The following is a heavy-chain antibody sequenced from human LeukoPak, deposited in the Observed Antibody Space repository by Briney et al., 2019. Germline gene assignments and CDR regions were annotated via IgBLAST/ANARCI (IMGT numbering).Heavy chain of an antibody. CDR1: GFTFSSYA. CDR3: AKSSSWYRLEY. Sequence: GGSLRLSCAASGFTFSSYALSWVRQAPGKGLEWVSIISGSGASIYHADSVKGRFTISRDNSKNTLYLQMNSLRVDDTAIYYCAKSSSWYRLEYWGQGTLVTVSA. CDR2: ISGSGASI. V-gene: IGHV3-23*01. J-gene: IGHJ4*02. D-gene: IGHD6-13*01.